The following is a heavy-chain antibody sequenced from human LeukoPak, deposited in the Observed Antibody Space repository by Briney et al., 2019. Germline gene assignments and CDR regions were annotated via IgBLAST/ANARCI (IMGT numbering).Heavy chain of an antibody. CDR2: ISSSSSYI. J-gene: IGHJ6*02. D-gene: IGHD6-19*01. Sequence: PGGSLRLSCAASGFTFSSYSMNWVRQAPGKGLEWVSSISSSSSYIYYADSVKGRFTISRDNAKNSLYLQMNSLRAEDTALYYCARDRLEYYYGMDVWGQGTTVTVSS. CDR3: ARDRLEYYYGMDV. CDR1: GFTFSSYS. V-gene: IGHV3-21*01.